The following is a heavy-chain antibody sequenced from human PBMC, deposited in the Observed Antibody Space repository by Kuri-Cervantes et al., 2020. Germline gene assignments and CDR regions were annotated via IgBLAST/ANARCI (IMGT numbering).Heavy chain of an antibody. V-gene: IGHV1-8*01. CDR2: MNPNSGNT. Sequence: ASVKVSCKASGYTFTSYDINWVRQATGQGLEWMGWMNPNSGNTGYAQKFQGRVTMTTDTSTSTAYMGLRSLRSDDTAVYYCARHDRSGYYYDFDCWGQGTLVTVSS. CDR3: ARHDRSGYYYDFDC. D-gene: IGHD3-22*01. J-gene: IGHJ4*02. CDR1: GYTFTSYD.